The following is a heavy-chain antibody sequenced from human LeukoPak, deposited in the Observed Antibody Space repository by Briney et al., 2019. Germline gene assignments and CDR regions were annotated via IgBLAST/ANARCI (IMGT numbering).Heavy chain of an antibody. Sequence: GRSLRLSCAASGFTFSSYGMHWVRQAPGKGLEWVAVISYDGSNKYYADSVKGRFTISRDNSKNTLYLQMNSLRAEDTAVYYCAKSGYYYDSSGYWNWGQGTLVTVSS. J-gene: IGHJ4*02. CDR1: GFTFSSYG. CDR2: ISYDGSNK. V-gene: IGHV3-30*18. D-gene: IGHD3-22*01. CDR3: AKSGYYYDSSGYWN.